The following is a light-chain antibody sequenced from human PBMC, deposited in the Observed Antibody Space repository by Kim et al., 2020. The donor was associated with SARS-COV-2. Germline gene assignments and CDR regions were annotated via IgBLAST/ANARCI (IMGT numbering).Light chain of an antibody. V-gene: IGLV7-46*01. CDR2: YTT. CDR3: FLFYSATGI. CDR1: TGAVTSGHY. J-gene: IGLJ2*01. Sequence: QAVVTQEPSLPFSPFAPVPLTCGSSTGAVTSGHYPFWFQQKPGQAPRTLIYYTTNRHSWTPARFSGSLLGGKAALTLSGAQPEDEAEYFCFLFYSATGIFGGGTQLTVL.